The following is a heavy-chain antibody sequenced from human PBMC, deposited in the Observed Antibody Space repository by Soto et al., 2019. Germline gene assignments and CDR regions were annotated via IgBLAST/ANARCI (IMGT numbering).Heavy chain of an antibody. CDR3: ARRNCSRADCYSDY. Sequence: GESLKISCHGSGYTFFSFWIVWVRQVPGKGLEWVGRIDPGDSSATYSPTFQGHVTTSADRSTRSAYLQWRSLRASDTAIYFCARRNCSRADCYSDYWGQGSLVTVSS. V-gene: IGHV5-10-1*01. J-gene: IGHJ4*02. CDR1: GYTFFSFW. CDR2: IDPGDSSA. D-gene: IGHD2-2*01.